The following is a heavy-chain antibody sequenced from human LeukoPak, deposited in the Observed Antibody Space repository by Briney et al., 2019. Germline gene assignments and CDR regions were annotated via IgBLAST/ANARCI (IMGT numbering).Heavy chain of an antibody. CDR1: GDSVSINSAA. V-gene: IGHV6-1*01. CDR2: TYQRSKWYN. CDR3: ARSPSPYSSGWYFDY. D-gene: IGHD6-19*01. Sequence: SQTLSLTFALSGDSVSINSAAWNWIRQSPSRGPEWLGSTYQRSKWYNDYAVSVKSRITINPDISKNQFSLQLNSVTPEDTAVYYCARSPSPYSSGWYFDYWGQGTLVTVSS. J-gene: IGHJ4*02.